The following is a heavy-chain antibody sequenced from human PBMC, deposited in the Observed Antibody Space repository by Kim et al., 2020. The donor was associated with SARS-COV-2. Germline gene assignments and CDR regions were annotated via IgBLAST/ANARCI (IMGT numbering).Heavy chain of an antibody. CDR1: GGSISSSNW. Sequence: SETLSLTCAVSGGSISSSNWWSWVRQPPGKGLEWIGEIYHSGSTNYNPSLKSRVTISVDKSKNQFSLKLSSVTAADTAVYYCARESSTSAPPFDYWGQGTLVTVSS. CDR3: ARESSTSAPPFDY. CDR2: IYHSGST. D-gene: IGHD2-2*01. V-gene: IGHV4-4*02. J-gene: IGHJ4*02.